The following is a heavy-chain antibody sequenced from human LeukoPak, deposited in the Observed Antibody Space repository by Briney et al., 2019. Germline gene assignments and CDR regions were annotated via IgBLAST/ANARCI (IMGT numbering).Heavy chain of an antibody. CDR2: ISGYNGDT. V-gene: IGHV1-18*01. Sequence: ASVKVSCKASGYTFTSYGITWVRQAPGQGLEWMGWISGYNGDTNYAQKVQGRVTMTADTSTTTAYMELRCLRSDDTAVYYCARVYGSGVLDYWGQGTLVTVSS. CDR1: GYTFTSYG. D-gene: IGHD3-10*01. J-gene: IGHJ4*02. CDR3: ARVYGSGVLDY.